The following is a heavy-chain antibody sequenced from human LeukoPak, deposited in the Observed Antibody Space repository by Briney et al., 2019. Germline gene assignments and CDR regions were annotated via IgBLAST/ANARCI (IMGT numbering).Heavy chain of an antibody. J-gene: IGHJ4*02. V-gene: IGHV3-23*01. CDR2: ISGSGGST. Sequence: GGTLRLSYAASGFTFSSYGMSWVRQAPGKGLEWVSAISGSGGSTYYADSVKGRFTISRDNSKNTLYLQMNSLRAEDTAVYYCARDSPLPGKVVGDLDQYYFDYWGQGTLVTVSS. CDR3: ARDSPLPGKVVGDLDQYYFDY. D-gene: IGHD1-26*01. CDR1: GFTFSSYG.